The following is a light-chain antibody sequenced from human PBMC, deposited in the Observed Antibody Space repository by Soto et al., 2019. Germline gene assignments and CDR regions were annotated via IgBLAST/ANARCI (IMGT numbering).Light chain of an antibody. Sequence: QSVLTQPASVSGSPGQSITISCTGTSSDVGGYNYVSWYQHHPGKAPKLMIDDVSNRPSGVSNRFSGSKSGNTASLTISGLQPEDEADYYCSSYTTSNTRQIVFGTGTKLTVL. V-gene: IGLV2-14*03. CDR3: SSYTTSNTRQIV. CDR1: SSDVGGYNY. J-gene: IGLJ1*01. CDR2: DVS.